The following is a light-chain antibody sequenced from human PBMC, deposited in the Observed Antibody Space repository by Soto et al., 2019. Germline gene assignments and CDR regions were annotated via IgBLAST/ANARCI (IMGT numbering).Light chain of an antibody. J-gene: IGKJ1*01. CDR3: QQYNSYSWT. V-gene: IGKV1-5*01. CDR1: QSISTW. CDR2: DAS. Sequence: QMTQSPSTLSASVGDRVTITCRARQSISTWLAWYQQKPGKAPKLLIYDASSLESGVPSRFSGSGSGTEFTLTISSLQPDDFAIYYCQQYNSYSWTFGQGTKV.